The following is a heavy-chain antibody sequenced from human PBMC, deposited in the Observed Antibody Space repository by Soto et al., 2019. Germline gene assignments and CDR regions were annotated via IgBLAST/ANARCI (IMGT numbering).Heavy chain of an antibody. Sequence: QVQLVESGGGVVQPGRSLRLSCAASGFTFSSYGMHWVRQAPGKGLEWVAVISYDGSNKYYADSVKGRFTISRDNCKNSLYLQMHTPSAEDTAVYYCAKDRAVVRGVLYYYYYSGMHVWAQGPTVTLSS. V-gene: IGHV3-30*18. D-gene: IGHD3-10*01. J-gene: IGHJ6*02. CDR2: ISYDGSNK. CDR3: AKDRAVVRGVLYYYYYSGMHV. CDR1: GFTFSSYG.